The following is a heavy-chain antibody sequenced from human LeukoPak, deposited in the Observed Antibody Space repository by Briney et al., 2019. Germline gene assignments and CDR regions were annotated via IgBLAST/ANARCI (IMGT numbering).Heavy chain of an antibody. CDR2: IYTSGST. D-gene: IGHD2-2*03. Sequence: PSETLSLTCTVSGGSISSYYWSWIRQPAGKGLEWIGRIYTSGSTNYNPSLKSRVTISVDTSKNQFSLKLSSVTAADTAVYYCARDGYGSRTSCYDIWGQGTMVTVSS. V-gene: IGHV4-4*07. CDR1: GGSISSYY. CDR3: ARDGYGSRTSCYDI. J-gene: IGHJ3*02.